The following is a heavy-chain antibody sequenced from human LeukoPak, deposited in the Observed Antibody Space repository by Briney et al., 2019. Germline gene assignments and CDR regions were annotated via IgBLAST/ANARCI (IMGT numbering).Heavy chain of an antibody. Sequence: SETLSLTCTVSGGSISSSSYYWGWIRQPPGKGLEWIGSIYYSGSTYYNPSLKSRVTISVDTSKNQFSLKLSSVTAADPAVYYCAREWGGGHRDIVVVPAAIDYWGQGTLVTVSS. CDR2: IYYSGST. V-gene: IGHV4-39*07. D-gene: IGHD2-2*02. CDR1: GGSISSSSYY. J-gene: IGHJ4*02. CDR3: AREWGGGHRDIVVVPAAIDY.